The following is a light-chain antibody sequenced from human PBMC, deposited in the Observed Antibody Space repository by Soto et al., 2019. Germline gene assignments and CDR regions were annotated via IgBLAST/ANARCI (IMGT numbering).Light chain of an antibody. J-gene: IGLJ3*02. CDR2: DNN. CDR3: ATWDSSLSAV. CDR1: SSNIGNNY. Sequence: QSVLTQPPSVSAAPGQKVTISCSGSSSNIGNNYVSWYQQLPGTAPRLLIFDNNERPSGIPDRFSGSKSGTSATLGITGLQTGDEADYYCATWDSSLSAVFGGGTKLTVL. V-gene: IGLV1-51*01.